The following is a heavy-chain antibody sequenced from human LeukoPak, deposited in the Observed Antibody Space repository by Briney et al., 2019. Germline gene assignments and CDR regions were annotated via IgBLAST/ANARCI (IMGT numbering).Heavy chain of an antibody. Sequence: GGSLRLSCAASGISFSSYAMSWVRQAPGKGLEWVSAISGSGGSTYYADSVKGRFTISRDNSKNTLYLQMNSLRAEDTAVYYCAKDAYYYDSSGYYVFDYWGQGTLVTVSS. J-gene: IGHJ4*02. D-gene: IGHD3-22*01. CDR2: ISGSGGST. CDR1: GISFSSYA. CDR3: AKDAYYYDSSGYYVFDY. V-gene: IGHV3-23*01.